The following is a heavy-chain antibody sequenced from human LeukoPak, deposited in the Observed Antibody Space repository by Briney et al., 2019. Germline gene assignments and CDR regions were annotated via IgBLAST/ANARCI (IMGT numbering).Heavy chain of an antibody. Sequence: PSETLSLTCSVSGGSISSFYWSWIRQPAGKALEWIGRIYTGGSSNYNPSLRSRVTMSVDTSKNHFSLRLSSVTAADTAVYYCARDTPLFGVVILHPFDYWGQGTLVTVSS. CDR2: IYTGGSS. CDR3: ARDTPLFGVVILHPFDY. CDR1: GGSISSFY. J-gene: IGHJ4*02. D-gene: IGHD3-3*01. V-gene: IGHV4-4*07.